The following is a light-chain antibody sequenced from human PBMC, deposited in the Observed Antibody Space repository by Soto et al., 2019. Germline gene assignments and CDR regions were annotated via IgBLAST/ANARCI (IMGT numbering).Light chain of an antibody. CDR2: DAS. J-gene: IGKJ2*01. CDR3: QDYGTSPYT. V-gene: IGKV3-20*01. Sequence: EFVLTQSPGTLSLSPGERATLSCRTSQSVRNNYLAWYQQKPGQAPRLLMYDASSRPGGISDRFIGSGSGTDFTLTISGLEPEDFAVYYCQDYGTSPYTFGQGTKVEIK. CDR1: QSVRNNY.